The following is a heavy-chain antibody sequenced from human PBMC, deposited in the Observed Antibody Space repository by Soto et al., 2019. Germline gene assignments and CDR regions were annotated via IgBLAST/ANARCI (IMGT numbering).Heavy chain of an antibody. V-gene: IGHV4-59*08. CDR1: SGSLINYY. J-gene: IGHJ4*02. D-gene: IGHD2-15*01. CDR3: ARQFCSGGICDRYYFDY. CDR2: VYYSGYT. Sequence: QVELQESGPGLVKPSETLSLTCTVSSGSLINYYWSWIRQPPGKGLEWIGYVYYSGYTSYNPSLKTPCTISADTSMTQFSLKLASVTAADTAVYYCARQFCSGGICDRYYFDYWGQGSLVTVSS.